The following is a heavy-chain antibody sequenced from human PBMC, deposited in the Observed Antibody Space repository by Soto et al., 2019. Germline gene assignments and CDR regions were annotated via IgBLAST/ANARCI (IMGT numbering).Heavy chain of an antibody. Sequence: ITLKESGPTLVKPTQTLTLTCTFSGFSLNTGGVGVGWVRQPRGKAMEWLALIYWDDDERYRPSLRSRLNITQDTINNRVCLTMTNMDPEDTATYYCVRNWRYYGGDYYYGMDAWGQGTTVTVSS. J-gene: IGHJ6*02. D-gene: IGHD3-10*01. CDR2: IYWDDDE. CDR1: GFSLNTGGVG. V-gene: IGHV2-5*02. CDR3: VRNWRYYGGDYYYGMDA.